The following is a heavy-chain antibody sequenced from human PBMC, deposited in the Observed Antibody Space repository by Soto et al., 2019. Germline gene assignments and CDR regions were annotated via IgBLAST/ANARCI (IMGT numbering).Heavy chain of an antibody. CDR2: IIPIFGTA. D-gene: IGHD3-10*01. Sequence: QVQLVQSGAEVKKPGSSVKVSCKASGGTFSSYAISWVRQAPGQGLEWMGGIIPIFGTANYAQKFQGRVTITADESPSTAYMELSSLRSEDTAVYYCARDVVLSYYSDYYSYGMDAWGQGTTVTVSS. V-gene: IGHV1-69*01. J-gene: IGHJ6*02. CDR1: GGTFSSYA. CDR3: ARDVVLSYYSDYYSYGMDA.